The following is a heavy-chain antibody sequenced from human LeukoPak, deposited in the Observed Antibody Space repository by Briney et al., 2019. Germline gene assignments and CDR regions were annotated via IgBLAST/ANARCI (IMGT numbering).Heavy chain of an antibody. V-gene: IGHV4-4*07. CDR2: IYTSGST. J-gene: IGHJ6*03. CDR1: GGSISSYY. Sequence: PLETLSLTCTVSGGSISSYYWSWIRQPAGKGLEWIGRIYTSGSTNYNPSLKSRVTMSVDTSKNQFSLKLSSVTAADTAVYYCARDRAVAALDDYMDVWGKGTTVTVSS. D-gene: IGHD6-19*01. CDR3: ARDRAVAALDDYMDV.